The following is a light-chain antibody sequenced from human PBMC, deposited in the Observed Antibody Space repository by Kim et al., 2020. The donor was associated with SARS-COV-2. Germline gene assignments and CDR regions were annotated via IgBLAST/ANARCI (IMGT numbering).Light chain of an antibody. Sequence: QSALTQPPSASGSPGQSVTISCTGTSDDIGTYNFVSWYRQHPGKAPKLIIYEIAKRPSGVPLRFSGSKSGNTASLTVSGLLAEDEADYYCCSYSASKKVLFGGGTQLTVL. J-gene: IGLJ2*01. CDR1: SDDIGTYNF. CDR3: CSYSASKKVL. V-gene: IGLV2-8*01. CDR2: EIA.